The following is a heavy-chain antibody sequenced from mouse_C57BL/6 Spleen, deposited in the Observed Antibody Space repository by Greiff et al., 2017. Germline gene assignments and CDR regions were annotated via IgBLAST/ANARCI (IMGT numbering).Heavy chain of an antibody. CDR3: ARGDYDVGYAMDY. CDR2: INPSNGGT. J-gene: IGHJ4*01. V-gene: IGHV1-53*01. D-gene: IGHD2-4*01. CDR1: GYTFTSYW. Sequence: QVHVKQPGTELVKPGASVKLSCKASGYTFTSYWMHWVKQRPGQGLEWIGNINPSNGGTNYNEKFKSKATLTVDKSSSTAYMQLSSLTSEDSAVYYCARGDYDVGYAMDYWGQGTSVTVSS.